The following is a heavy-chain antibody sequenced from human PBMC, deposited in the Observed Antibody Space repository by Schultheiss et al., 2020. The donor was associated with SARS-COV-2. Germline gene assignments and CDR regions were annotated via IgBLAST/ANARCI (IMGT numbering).Heavy chain of an antibody. CDR3: ARAGTTWQWLTAHI. CDR2: IGTAGDT. V-gene: IGHV3-13*01. CDR1: GFTFSSYD. D-gene: IGHD6-19*01. J-gene: IGHJ4*02. Sequence: GGSLRLSCAASGFTFSSYDMHWVRQATGKGLEWVSAIGTAGDTYYPGSVKGRFTISRDNSKNTLYLQMNSLRAEDTAVYYCARAGTTWQWLTAHIWGQGTLVTVSS.